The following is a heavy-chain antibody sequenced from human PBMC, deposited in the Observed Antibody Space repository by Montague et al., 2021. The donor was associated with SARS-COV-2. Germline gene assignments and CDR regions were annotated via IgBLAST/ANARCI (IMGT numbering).Heavy chain of an antibody. Sequence: SETLSLTCAAYGGSFSGYYWSWIRQPPGQGLEWIGEINHSGSTNYNPSPKSRVTISVDTSKKQFYLRLNSVTAADTAAYYCATVQKVTLIIMIRSGWFDPWGQGTLVTVSS. J-gene: IGHJ5*02. CDR2: INHSGST. CDR1: GGSFSGYY. V-gene: IGHV4-34*01. CDR3: ATVQKVTLIIMIRSGWFDP. D-gene: IGHD3-22*01.